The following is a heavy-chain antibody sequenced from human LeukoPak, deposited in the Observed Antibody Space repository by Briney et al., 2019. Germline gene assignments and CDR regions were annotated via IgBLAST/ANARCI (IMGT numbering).Heavy chain of an antibody. CDR2: INHRGST. D-gene: IGHD1-26*01. CDR3: ASSVGSTDY. J-gene: IGHJ4*02. CDR1: GESLSKYY. V-gene: IGHV4-34*01. Sequence: YPSETLSLTCAVYGESLSKYYWTWLRQSPGKGLEWIGEINHRGSTNLNPSLKSRVTLSVDTSKHQFSLKLTSVTAADAAVYYCASSVGSTDYWGQGTLVTVSS.